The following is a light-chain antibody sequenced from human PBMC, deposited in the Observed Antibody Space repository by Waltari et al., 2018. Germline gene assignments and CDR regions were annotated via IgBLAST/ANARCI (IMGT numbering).Light chain of an antibody. CDR1: QSIGRT. V-gene: IGKV3-20*01. J-gene: IGKJ1*01. Sequence: EVVLTQSPGTLSLSPGERATLSCRASQSIGRTLTWYQQKPGQSPRLLMYGASIRAAGIPDRFSGSGAGTDFIITITRLEPEDFAVYYCQNYERLPVTFGQGTKVEIK. CDR3: QNYERLPVT. CDR2: GAS.